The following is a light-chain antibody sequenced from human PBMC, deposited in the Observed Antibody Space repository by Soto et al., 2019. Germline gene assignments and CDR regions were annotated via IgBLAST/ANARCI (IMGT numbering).Light chain of an antibody. CDR3: QQRTNWPPLT. CDR2: DAS. V-gene: IGKV3-11*01. Sequence: EIVLTQSPATLSLSPGERATLSCRASQSVGTYLAWYQQKPGQAPRLLIYDASNRATGIPARFSGSGCGTDFTLSISSLEPEDCAVYYCQQRTNWPPLTFGGGTKVEIK. J-gene: IGKJ4*01. CDR1: QSVGTY.